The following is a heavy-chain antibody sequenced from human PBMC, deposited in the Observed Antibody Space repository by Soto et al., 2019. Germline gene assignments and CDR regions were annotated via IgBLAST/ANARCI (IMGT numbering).Heavy chain of an antibody. CDR1: GGSISSGGYY. D-gene: IGHD3-22*01. Sequence: SETLSLTCTVSGGSISSGGYYWSWIRQHPGKGLEWIGYIYYSGSTYYHPSLKSRVTISVDTSKNQFSLKLSSVTAADTAVYYCARGGYYDSSGYYYPFDYWGQGTLVTVSS. J-gene: IGHJ4*02. CDR2: IYYSGST. V-gene: IGHV4-31*03. CDR3: ARGGYYDSSGYYYPFDY.